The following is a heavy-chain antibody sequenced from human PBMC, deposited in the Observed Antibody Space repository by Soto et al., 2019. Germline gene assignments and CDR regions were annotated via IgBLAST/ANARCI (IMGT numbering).Heavy chain of an antibody. CDR2: IYHSGTT. CDR1: GDPIGSGDFY. D-gene: IGHD3-22*01. J-gene: IGHJ5*01. Sequence: QVQLQESGPGLVKASQTLSLNCTVSGDPIGSGDFYWTWIRQTPGRSLEWIGNIYHSGTTSYNPSLGSRISTSIDTSKNVFSLSLASVTVADTAVYFCARDLLVFDSSGFHFWGRGILVSVAS. V-gene: IGHV4-30-4*01. CDR3: ARDLLVFDSSGFHF.